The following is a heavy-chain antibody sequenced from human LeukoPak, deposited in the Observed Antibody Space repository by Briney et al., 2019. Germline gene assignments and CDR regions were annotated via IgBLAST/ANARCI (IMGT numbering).Heavy chain of an antibody. Sequence: GGSLRLSCAASGFTFSGYAMNWVRQAPGKGLEWVSHIYSSDTTYADSVKGRFTISRDNAKNSLYLEMNSLRAEDTAVYYCARDWSGVSTSNDCWGQGTLVTVSS. CDR2: IYSSDTT. V-gene: IGHV3-48*04. J-gene: IGHJ4*02. CDR1: GFTFSGYA. D-gene: IGHD3-3*01. CDR3: ARDWSGVSTSNDC.